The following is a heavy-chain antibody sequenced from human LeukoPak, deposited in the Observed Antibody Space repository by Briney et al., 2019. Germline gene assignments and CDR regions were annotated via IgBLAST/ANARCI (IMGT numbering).Heavy chain of an antibody. D-gene: IGHD4-11*01. Sequence: SETLSLTCTVSGGSISSYYWSWIRQPPGKGLEWIGYIYYSGSTNYNPSLKSRVTISVDTSKNQFSLKLSSVTAADTAVYYCARASNPEAFDIWGQGTMVTVSS. CDR1: GGSISSYY. J-gene: IGHJ3*02. V-gene: IGHV4-59*01. CDR2: IYYSGST. CDR3: ARASNPEAFDI.